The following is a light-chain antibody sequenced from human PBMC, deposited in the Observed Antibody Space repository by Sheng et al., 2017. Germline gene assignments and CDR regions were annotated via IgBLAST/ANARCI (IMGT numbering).Light chain of an antibody. V-gene: IGKV3-11*01. CDR3: QQRGNWPLT. CDR2: GAS. CDR1: ESVSSS. Sequence: EIVLTQSPDTLSLSPGERAILSCRASESVSSSLAWYQRKPAQAPRLLIYGASNRASGIPARFSGSGSGTEFTLTISSLEPEDFAVYYCQQRGNWPLTFGGGTRVESK. J-gene: IGKJ4*01.